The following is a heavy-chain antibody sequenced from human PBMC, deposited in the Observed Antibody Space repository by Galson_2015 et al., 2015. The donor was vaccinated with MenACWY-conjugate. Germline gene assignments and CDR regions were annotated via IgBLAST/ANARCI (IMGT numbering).Heavy chain of an antibody. V-gene: IGHV1-46*01. CDR1: GYTFTSYY. CDR2: INPSGGST. J-gene: IGHJ4*02. D-gene: IGHD2-15*01. CDR3: ARDRFPIVVVAAISCRYYFDY. Sequence: SVKVSCKASGYTFTSYYMHWVRQAPGQGLEWMGIINPSGGSTSYAQKFQGRVTMTRDTSTSTVYMELSSLRSEDTAVYYCARDRFPIVVVAAISCRYYFDYWGQGTLVTVSS.